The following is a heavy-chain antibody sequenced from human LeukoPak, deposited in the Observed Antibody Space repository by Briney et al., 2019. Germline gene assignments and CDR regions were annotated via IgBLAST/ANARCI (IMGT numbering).Heavy chain of an antibody. D-gene: IGHD4-17*01. CDR2: INHSGST. Sequence: PSETLSLTCAVYGGSFSGYYWSWLRQPPGKGLEWIGEINHSGSTNYNPSLKSRVTISVDTSKNQSSLKLSSVTAADTAVYYCARLPTVTTFYGFDPWGQGTLVTVSS. V-gene: IGHV4-34*01. CDR1: GGSFSGYY. J-gene: IGHJ5*02. CDR3: ARLPTVTTFYGFDP.